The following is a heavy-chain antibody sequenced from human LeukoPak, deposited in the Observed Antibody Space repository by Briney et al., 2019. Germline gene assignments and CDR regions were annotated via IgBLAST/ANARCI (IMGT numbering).Heavy chain of an antibody. CDR2: ISYDGSNK. CDR3: AKEPPLPQSIVVVPAAMNLNYYYGMDV. V-gene: IGHV3-30*18. Sequence: GGSLRLSCAASGFTFSSYGMHWVRQAPGKGLEWVAVISYDGSNKYYADSVKGRFTISRDNSKNTLYLRMNSMRAEDTAVYYCAKEPPLPQSIVVVPAAMNLNYYYGMDVWGRGTMVTVSS. CDR1: GFTFSSYG. D-gene: IGHD2-2*01. J-gene: IGHJ6*02.